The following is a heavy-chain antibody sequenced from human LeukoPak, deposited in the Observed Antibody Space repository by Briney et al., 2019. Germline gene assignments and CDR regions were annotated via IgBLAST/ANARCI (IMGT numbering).Heavy chain of an antibody. CDR2: ISSSGATT. D-gene: IGHD2-15*01. CDR3: AKGGISGYLDY. Sequence: AGGSLRLSCAASGFNFSNYALSWVRQAPGKGLEWISSISSSGATTYYADSVKGRFTISRDNSKSTLSLQMNSLRAEDTAVYYCAKGGISGYLDYWGQGILVTVSS. CDR1: GFNFSNYA. J-gene: IGHJ4*02. V-gene: IGHV3-23*01.